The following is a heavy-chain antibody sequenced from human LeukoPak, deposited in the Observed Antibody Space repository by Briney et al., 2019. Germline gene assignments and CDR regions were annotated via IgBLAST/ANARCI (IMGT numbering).Heavy chain of an antibody. Sequence: SETLSLTCTVSGGSISSYYWSWIRQPAGKGLEWIGRIYPSGSTNYNPSLKCRVTMSVDTSKNQFSLKLSSVTAADTAVYYCARRFRYCSSTSCYGEYFQHWGQGTLVTVSS. CDR1: GGSISSYY. J-gene: IGHJ1*01. CDR3: ARRFRYCSSTSCYGEYFQH. CDR2: IYPSGST. D-gene: IGHD2-2*01. V-gene: IGHV4-4*07.